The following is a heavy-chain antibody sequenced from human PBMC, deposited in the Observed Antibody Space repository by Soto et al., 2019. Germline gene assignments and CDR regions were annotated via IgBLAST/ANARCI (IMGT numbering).Heavy chain of an antibody. D-gene: IGHD3-10*01. Sequence: SETLSLTCPVSGGSISSYYLSWIRQPPGKGLEWIGYIYYSGSTNYNPSLKSRVTISVDTSKNQFSLKLSSVTAADTAVYYCARSTMVRGLNINYYYYYYMDVWGKGTTVTVSS. V-gene: IGHV4-59*01. CDR2: IYYSGST. J-gene: IGHJ6*03. CDR3: ARSTMVRGLNINYYYYYYMDV. CDR1: GGSISSYY.